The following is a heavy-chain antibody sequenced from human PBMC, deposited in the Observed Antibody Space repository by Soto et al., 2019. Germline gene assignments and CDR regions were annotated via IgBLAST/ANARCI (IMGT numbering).Heavy chain of an antibody. D-gene: IGHD4-17*01. CDR2: IWYDGSNK. CDR1: GFTFSSYG. Sequence: QVQLVESGGGVVQPGRSLRLSCAASGFTFSSYGMHWVRQAPGKGPEWVAVIWYDGSNKYYADSVKGRFTISRDNSKNTLYLQMNSLRAEDTAVYYCARDSDYAYFDLWGRGTLVTVSS. CDR3: ARDSDYAYFDL. V-gene: IGHV3-33*01. J-gene: IGHJ2*01.